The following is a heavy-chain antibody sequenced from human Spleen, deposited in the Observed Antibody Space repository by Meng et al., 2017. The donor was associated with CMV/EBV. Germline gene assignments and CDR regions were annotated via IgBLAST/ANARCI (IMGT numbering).Heavy chain of an antibody. V-gene: IGHV3-9*01. J-gene: IGHJ6*02. CDR3: ARTYYDFWSGYYALNYYYGMDV. D-gene: IGHD3-3*01. CDR2: ISFNGNSV. CDR1: GFTFDDHA. Sequence: GGSLRLSCRASGFTFDDHAMHWVRQAPGKGLEWVSGISFNGNSVGYADSVKGRFTISRDNAKNSLYLQMNSLRAEDTAVYYCARTYYDFWSGYYALNYYYGMDVWGQGTTVTVSS.